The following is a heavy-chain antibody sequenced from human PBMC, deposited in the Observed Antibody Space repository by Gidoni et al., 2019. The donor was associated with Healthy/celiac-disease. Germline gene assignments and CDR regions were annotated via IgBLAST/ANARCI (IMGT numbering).Heavy chain of an antibody. CDR1: GVTFSSYA. CDR2: ISYDGINK. Sequence: QVQLVESGGGVVQPGRSLRLSCAASGVTFSSYAMHWVRQAPGKGLEWVAVISYDGINKYYADSVKGRFTISRDNSTTTLYLQMNSLRAEDTAVYYCARDHAQTYGDYDSSYVVDYWGQGTLVTVSS. CDR3: ARDHAQTYGDYDSSYVVDY. V-gene: IGHV3-30*01. J-gene: IGHJ4*02. D-gene: IGHD4-17*01.